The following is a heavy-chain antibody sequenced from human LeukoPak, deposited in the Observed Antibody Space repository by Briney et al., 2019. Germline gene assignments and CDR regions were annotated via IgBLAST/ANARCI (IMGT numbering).Heavy chain of an antibody. Sequence: GGSLRLSCAASGFTFTLYWMTWVRQAPGKGLEWVANIKEDGNEKYYVDSVKGRFTISRDSAKNSLYLQMNSLRVEDTAVYYCAKLPVAGLYFDYWGQGTLVTVSS. CDR3: AKLPVAGLYFDY. V-gene: IGHV3-7*03. J-gene: IGHJ4*02. D-gene: IGHD6-19*01. CDR2: IKEDGNEK. CDR1: GFTFTLYW.